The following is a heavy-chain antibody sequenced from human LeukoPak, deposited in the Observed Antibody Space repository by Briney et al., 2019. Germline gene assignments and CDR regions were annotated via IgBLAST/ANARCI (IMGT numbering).Heavy chain of an antibody. CDR1: GFTISNYW. Sequence: PGGSLRLSCAVSGFTISNYWMSWVRQAPGKGLEWVATIKQDGSAEFYVDSVKGRFTISRDSAKSSLYLQMNSLRDDDTAVYYCARDLFDYWGQGTLVTVSS. CDR2: IKQDGSAE. V-gene: IGHV3-7*01. J-gene: IGHJ4*02. CDR3: ARDLFDY.